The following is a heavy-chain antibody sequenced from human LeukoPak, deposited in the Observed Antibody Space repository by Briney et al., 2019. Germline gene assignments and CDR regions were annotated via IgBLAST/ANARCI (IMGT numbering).Heavy chain of an antibody. D-gene: IGHD1-14*01. CDR3: ARDSGARTWVY. Sequence: PGGSLRLSCAASGFTFSSYGMPWVRQAPGKGLEWVAVISYDGSNKYYADSVKGRFTISRDNSKNTLYLQMNSLRAEDTAVYYCARDSGARTWVYWGQGTLVTVSS. CDR1: GFTFSSYG. J-gene: IGHJ4*02. CDR2: ISYDGSNK. V-gene: IGHV3-30*03.